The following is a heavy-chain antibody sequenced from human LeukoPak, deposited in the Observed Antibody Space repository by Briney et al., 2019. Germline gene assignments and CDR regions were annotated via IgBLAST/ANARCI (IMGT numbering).Heavy chain of an antibody. CDR3: AKDPRTLSYYFDY. CDR1: GFNFSTFG. D-gene: IGHD1-14*01. J-gene: IGHJ4*02. Sequence: GGSLRLSCAESGFNFSTFGIHWGRQAPGKGLEWVAFIRYDGSNKYYADSVKGRFTISRDNSRDTLYLQMNSLRAEDTAVYYCAKDPRTLSYYFDYWGQGTLVTVSS. V-gene: IGHV3-30*02. CDR2: IRYDGSNK.